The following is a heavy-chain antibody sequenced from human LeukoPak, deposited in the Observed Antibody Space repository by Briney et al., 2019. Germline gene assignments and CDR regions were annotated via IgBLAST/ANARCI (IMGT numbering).Heavy chain of an antibody. D-gene: IGHD3-22*01. Sequence: SEPLSLTCNVSGGAISSSSYYWGWIRQPPGKGLEWIGSIYYTRSTYYNPSLKSRVTISVDTSKNQFSLKLTSVTAADTAVYYCARGVTMIVVVIHVWYFDLWGRGTLVTVSS. J-gene: IGHJ2*01. CDR3: ARGVTMIVVVIHVWYFDL. CDR2: IYYTRST. V-gene: IGHV4-39*01. CDR1: GGAISSSSYY.